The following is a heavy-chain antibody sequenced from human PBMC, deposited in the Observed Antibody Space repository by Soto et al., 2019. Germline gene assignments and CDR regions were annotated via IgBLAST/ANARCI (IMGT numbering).Heavy chain of an antibody. CDR3: ARDTYYDFWSGPHYFDY. V-gene: IGHV3-21*01. J-gene: IGHJ4*02. CDR2: ISSSSIYI. Sequence: PGGSLRLSCAASGFTFSSYIMNWVRQAPGKGLEWVSSISSSSIYIYYADSVKGRFTISRDNAKNSLYLQMNSLRAEDTAVYYCARDTYYDFWSGPHYFDYWGQGTLLTVSS. D-gene: IGHD3-3*01. CDR1: GFTFSSYI.